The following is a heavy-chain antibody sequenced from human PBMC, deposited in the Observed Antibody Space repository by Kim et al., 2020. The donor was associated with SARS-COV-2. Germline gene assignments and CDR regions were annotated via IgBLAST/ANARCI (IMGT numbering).Heavy chain of an antibody. CDR2: INVYNGNT. CDR1: GYTFRNYG. CDR3: AARPDRAAYYFDF. V-gene: IGHV1-18*01. J-gene: IGHJ4*02. Sequence: ASVKVSCKTSGYTFRNYGISWVRQAPGQGPEWMGWINVYNGNTDYAERLQGRVTMTTDTSTSTAYMELRSLRSDDTAVYYCAARPDRAAYYFDFWGQGTLVTVSS. D-gene: IGHD5-18*01.